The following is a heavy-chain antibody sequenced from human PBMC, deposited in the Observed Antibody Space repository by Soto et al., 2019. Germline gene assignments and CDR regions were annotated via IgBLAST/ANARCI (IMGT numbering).Heavy chain of an antibody. D-gene: IGHD3-10*01. Sequence: ASVKVSCKASGYTFTSYGISWVRQAPGQGLEWMGWISAYNGNTNYAQKLQGRVTMTTDTSTSTAYMELKSLRSDDTAVYYCARLAGITMVRGVIILNWFDPWGQGTLVTVSS. V-gene: IGHV1-18*04. CDR3: ARLAGITMVRGVIILNWFDP. CDR1: GYTFTSYG. CDR2: ISAYNGNT. J-gene: IGHJ5*02.